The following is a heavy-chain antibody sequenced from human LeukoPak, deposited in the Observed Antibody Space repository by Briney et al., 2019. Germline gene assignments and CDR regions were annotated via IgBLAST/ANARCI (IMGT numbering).Heavy chain of an antibody. CDR3: AKDRVTVVSKGGYFQD. Sequence: GGSLRLSCAVSGFTFRSHAMSWVRQAPGKGLEWVSLVSGSGDVTYYADFVTGRFTISRDNSGNTLYLQMNSLRADDTAVYYCAKDRVTVVSKGGYFQDWGQGTLVTVSP. J-gene: IGHJ1*01. CDR1: GFTFRSHA. D-gene: IGHD4-23*01. V-gene: IGHV3-23*01. CDR2: VSGSGDVT.